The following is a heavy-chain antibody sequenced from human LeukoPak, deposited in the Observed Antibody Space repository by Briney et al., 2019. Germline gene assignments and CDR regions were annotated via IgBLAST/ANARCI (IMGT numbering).Heavy chain of an antibody. J-gene: IGHJ4*02. CDR2: INPNSGGT. CDR3: ARGPDYFDY. V-gene: IGHV1-2*02. Sequence: ASVKVSCKASGYTFTSYGISWVRQAPGQGLEWMGWINPNSGGTNYAQKFQGRVTMTRDTSISTAYMELSRLRSDDTAVYYCARGPDYFDYWGQGTLVTVSS. CDR1: GYTFTSYG.